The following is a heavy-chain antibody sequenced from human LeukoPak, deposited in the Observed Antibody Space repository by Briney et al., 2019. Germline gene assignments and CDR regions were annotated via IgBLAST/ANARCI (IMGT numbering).Heavy chain of an antibody. D-gene: IGHD1-26*01. CDR3: AKDYEPLVGVHRWGDWFDP. Sequence: GGTLRLSCAASGFTFSTYAMTWVRQAPGKGLEWVSLISGTGGSTYYADSVKGRFTISRDNSKNTLYLQMNSLRAEDTAVYYCAKDYEPLVGVHRWGDWFDPWGQGTLVTVSS. V-gene: IGHV3-23*01. CDR2: ISGTGGST. CDR1: GFTFSTYA. J-gene: IGHJ5*02.